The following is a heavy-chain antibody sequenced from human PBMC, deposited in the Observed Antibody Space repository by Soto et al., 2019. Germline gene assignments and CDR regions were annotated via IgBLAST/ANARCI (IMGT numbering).Heavy chain of an antibody. Sequence: PSETLSLTCEASGGSISSGDYSWTWIRQPPGKGLEWIGDIDYSGSTYYNPSLKSRVTISLVRSKTRFSLKLTSVTAADTAVYYCVRSGNTVIDSWGHGTLVTVSS. CDR2: IDYSGST. V-gene: IGHV4-30-2*01. CDR1: GGSISSGDYS. D-gene: IGHD4-17*01. J-gene: IGHJ5*01. CDR3: VRSGNTVIDS.